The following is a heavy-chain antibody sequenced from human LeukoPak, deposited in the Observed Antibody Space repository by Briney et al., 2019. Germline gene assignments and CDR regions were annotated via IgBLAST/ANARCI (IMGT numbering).Heavy chain of an antibody. V-gene: IGHV3-9*01. CDR2: ISWNSGSI. CDR3: AKDMTYYYDSSAQDY. J-gene: IGHJ4*02. CDR1: GFTFDDYA. Sequence: GGSLRLSCAASGFTFDDYAMRWVRQAPGKGLEWVSGISWNSGSIGYADSVKGRFTISRDNAKNSLYLQMYSLRAEDTALYYCAKDMTYYYDSSAQDYWGQGTLVTVSS. D-gene: IGHD3-22*01.